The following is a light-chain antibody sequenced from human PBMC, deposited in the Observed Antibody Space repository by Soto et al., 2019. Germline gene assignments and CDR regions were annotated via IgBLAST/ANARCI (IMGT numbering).Light chain of an antibody. CDR2: AAS. CDR1: QGISSN. Sequence: DIQLTQSPSFLSASVGDRVTITCRASQGISSNLAWYQQKPGKAPKLLIYAASTLQSGVPSRFSGSGSGTEFTLTISSLQPEDFATYYCQQFNSCPITFGQGTRLEIK. J-gene: IGKJ5*01. CDR3: QQFNSCPIT. V-gene: IGKV1-9*01.